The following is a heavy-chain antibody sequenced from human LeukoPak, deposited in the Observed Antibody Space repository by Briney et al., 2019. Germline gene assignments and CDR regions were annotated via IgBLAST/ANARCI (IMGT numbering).Heavy chain of an antibody. CDR2: ISWNSETK. D-gene: IGHD1-26*01. CDR1: GFSFEDSV. V-gene: IGHV3-9*01. J-gene: IGHJ4*02. Sequence: PGRSLRLSCAASGFSFEDSVMHWIRQAPGKGLEWVSGISWNSETKGYSASVKGRFTISRDNAQSSVYLEMNSLRPDDTAFYYCAKTPNANMWELDGGFDYWGQGTLVTVSS. CDR3: AKTPNANMWELDGGFDY.